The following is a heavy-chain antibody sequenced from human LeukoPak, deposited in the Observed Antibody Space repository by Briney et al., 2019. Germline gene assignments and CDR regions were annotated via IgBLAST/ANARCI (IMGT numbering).Heavy chain of an antibody. J-gene: IGHJ4*02. D-gene: IGHD3-3*01. CDR1: GFTFSSYA. CDR3: AKAPPYDFWSGYSPGYFDY. Sequence: GGSLRLSCAASGFTFSSYAMSWVRQAPGKGLEWVSAISGSGGSTYYADSVKGRFTISRDNSKNTLYLQMNSLRAEDTAVYYCAKAPPYDFWSGYSPGYFDYWGQGTLVTVSS. V-gene: IGHV3-23*01. CDR2: ISGSGGST.